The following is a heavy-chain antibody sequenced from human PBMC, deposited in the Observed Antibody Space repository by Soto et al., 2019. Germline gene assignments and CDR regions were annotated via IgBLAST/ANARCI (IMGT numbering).Heavy chain of an antibody. V-gene: IGHV2-5*01. CDR1: GFSLSTSGVG. J-gene: IGHJ4*02. CDR2: TYWNDDK. D-gene: IGHD1-1*01. CDR3: AHRKGTGFDY. Sequence: QITLKESGPTLVKPTQTLTLTCTFSGFSLSTSGVGVGWIRQPPGKALEWLALTYWNDDKLYSPSLKSRLTIGKATSQTQVVLTMTNLDPVDTATYYCAHRKGTGFDYWGQGTLATVSS.